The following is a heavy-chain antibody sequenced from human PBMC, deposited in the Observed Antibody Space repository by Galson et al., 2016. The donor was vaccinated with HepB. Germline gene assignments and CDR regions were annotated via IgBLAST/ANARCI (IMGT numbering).Heavy chain of an antibody. J-gene: IGHJ4*02. Sequence: SLRLSCAASGFTFSGYAMNWVRQAPGKGLEWVSTIGGSGGSTFYADSVKGRFAISRDNSEKTVYLLMTSLRAEDTAIYYCAKVGPQWLQFILTPTYFDYWGQGTVVTVSS. CDR2: IGGSGGST. CDR3: AKVGPQWLQFILTPTYFDY. D-gene: IGHD5-24*01. V-gene: IGHV3-23*01. CDR1: GFTFSGYA.